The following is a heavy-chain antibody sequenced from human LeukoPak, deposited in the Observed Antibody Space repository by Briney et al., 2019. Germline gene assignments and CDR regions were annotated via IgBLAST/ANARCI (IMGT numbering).Heavy chain of an antibody. J-gene: IGHJ4*02. CDR1: GGSISSSSYY. V-gene: IGHV4-39*01. CDR2: IYYSGST. D-gene: IGHD3-22*01. Sequence: SETLSLTCTVFGGSISSSSYYWDWIRQPPGKGLEWIGSIYYSGSTYYNPSLKSRVTISVDTSKNQFSLKLSSVTAADTAVYYCARITYYYDSSGYWYWGQGTLVTVSS. CDR3: ARITYYYDSSGYWY.